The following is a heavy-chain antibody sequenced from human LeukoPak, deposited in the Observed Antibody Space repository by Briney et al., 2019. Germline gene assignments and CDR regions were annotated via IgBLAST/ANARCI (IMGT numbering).Heavy chain of an antibody. J-gene: IGHJ4*02. CDR3: AKGRLVSGKMTTVVTPGHFDY. CDR1: GFTFSSYW. CDR2: IKQDGSEK. Sequence: PGGSLRLSCPASGFTFSSYWMSWVRQAPGKGLEWVANIKQDGSEKYYVDSVKGRFTISRDNSKNTLYLQMNSLRAEDTAVYYCAKGRLVSGKMTTVVTPGHFDYWGQGTLVTVSS. D-gene: IGHD4-23*01. V-gene: IGHV3-7*01.